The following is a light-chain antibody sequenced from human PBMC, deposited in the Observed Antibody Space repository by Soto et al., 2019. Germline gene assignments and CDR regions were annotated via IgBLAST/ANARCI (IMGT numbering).Light chain of an antibody. J-gene: IGLJ1*01. CDR2: TNN. CDR3: AAWDDSLNGYL. Sequence: QSVLTQPPSASGTPGQRVTISCSGSSSNIGRNTVNWYQQLPGTAPKLLIYTNNQRPSGVPDRFSGSKSGTSASLAISGLQSEDEADYYCAAWDDSLNGYLFGTGTKVTVL. V-gene: IGLV1-44*01. CDR1: SSNIGRNT.